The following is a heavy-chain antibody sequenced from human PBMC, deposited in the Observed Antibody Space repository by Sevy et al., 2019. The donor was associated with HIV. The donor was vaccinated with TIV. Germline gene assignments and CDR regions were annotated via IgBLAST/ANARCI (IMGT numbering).Heavy chain of an antibody. CDR2: MTPDSGNT. CDR3: ARGTYSSGWYVPTTYYYYGMDV. D-gene: IGHD6-19*01. J-gene: IGHJ6*02. CDR1: GYTFTSYD. Sequence: ASVKVSCKASGYTFTSYDINWVRQATGQWLEWMGWMTPDSGNTGYAQKFQGRVTMTRNTSISTAYMELSSLRSEDTAVYYCARGTYSSGWYVPTTYYYYGMDVWGQGTTVTVSS. V-gene: IGHV1-8*01.